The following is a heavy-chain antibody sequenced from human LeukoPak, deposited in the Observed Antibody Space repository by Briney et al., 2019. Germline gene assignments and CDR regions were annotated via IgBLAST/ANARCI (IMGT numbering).Heavy chain of an antibody. CDR2: ISSSSSYI. J-gene: IGHJ2*01. CDR1: GFTFSSYS. CDR3: ARDDYGDYGWYFDL. V-gene: IGHV3-21*01. D-gene: IGHD4-17*01. Sequence: GGSLRLSCAASGFTFSSYSMNWVRQAPGKGLEWVSSISSSSSYIYYADSVEGRFTISRDNAKNLLYLQMNSLRAEDTAVYYCARDDYGDYGWYFDLWGRGTLVTVSS.